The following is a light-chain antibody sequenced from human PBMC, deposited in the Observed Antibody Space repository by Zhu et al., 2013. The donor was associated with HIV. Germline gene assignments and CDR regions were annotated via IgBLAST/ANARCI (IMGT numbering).Light chain of an antibody. CDR2: EVR. CDR3: SSYAGSKNVI. J-gene: IGLJ2*01. Sequence: QSALTQPASVSGSPGQSITISCTGTSSDVGGYNYVSWYQQHPGKAPKLMIYEVRERPSGVPDRFSGSKSGNMASLTVSGLQAEDEGDYYCSSYAGSKNVIFGGGTKLTVL. V-gene: IGLV2-8*01. CDR1: SSDVGGYNY.